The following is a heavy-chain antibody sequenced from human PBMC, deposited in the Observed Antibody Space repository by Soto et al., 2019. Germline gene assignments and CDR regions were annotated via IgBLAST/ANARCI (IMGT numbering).Heavy chain of an antibody. V-gene: IGHV1-18*04. Sequence: ASVKVSCKASGYSFTTYGISWLRQAPGQGPEWLGWISAYHVNTNYSQRLQGRVTMTTDPSMSTAYMELRNLISDDTAVYYCARPGYCSSTSCHSHFDFWGQGTLVTVSS. CDR1: GYSFTTYG. J-gene: IGHJ4*02. D-gene: IGHD2-2*01. CDR2: ISAYHVNT. CDR3: ARPGYCSSTSCHSHFDF.